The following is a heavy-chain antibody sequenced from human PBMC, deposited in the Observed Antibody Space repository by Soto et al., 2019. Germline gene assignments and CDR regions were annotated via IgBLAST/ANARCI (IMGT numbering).Heavy chain of an antibody. CDR2: IYYTGNT. J-gene: IGHJ4*02. CDR3: ARSRSGSWYYFDY. Sequence: QLQLEESGPGLVKPSETLSLTCTVSGGSISSSLYYWGWIRQPPGKGLEWIGRIYYTGNTYYNPSLKGRVTISVDTSKNQFSLKLSSATAADTTVYYCARSRSGSWYYFDYWGQGTLVTVSS. V-gene: IGHV4-39*01. D-gene: IGHD6-13*01. CDR1: GGSISSSLYY.